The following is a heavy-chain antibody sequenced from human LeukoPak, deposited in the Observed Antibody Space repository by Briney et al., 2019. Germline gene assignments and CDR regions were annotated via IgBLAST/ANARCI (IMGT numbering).Heavy chain of an antibody. CDR2: IYSDNT. V-gene: IGHV3-53*01. CDR1: GFTVSSNS. J-gene: IGHJ4*02. CDR3: ARAPRDGYNLIDY. Sequence: GGSLRLSCTVSGFTVSSNSMSWVRQAPGKGLEWVSFIYSDNTHYSDSVKGRFTISRDNSKNTLYLQMNSLRAEDTAVYYCARAPRDGYNLIDYWGQGTLVTVSS. D-gene: IGHD5-24*01.